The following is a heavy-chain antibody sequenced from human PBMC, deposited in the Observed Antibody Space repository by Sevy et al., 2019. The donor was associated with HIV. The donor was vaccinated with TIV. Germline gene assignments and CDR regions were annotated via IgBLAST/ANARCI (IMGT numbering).Heavy chain of an antibody. CDR2: ISAETDYI. V-gene: IGHV3-21*01. D-gene: IGHD6-13*01. CDR1: GFMFSAYS. Sequence: GGSLRLSCAASGFMFSAYSMNWVRQAPGKGLEWVASISAETDYIYYGDSLKGQFTISRDNAKNSLYLQIHSLRAEDTAVYYCARNKGSSWPNYFDYWGQGTLVTVSS. J-gene: IGHJ4*02. CDR3: ARNKGSSWPNYFDY.